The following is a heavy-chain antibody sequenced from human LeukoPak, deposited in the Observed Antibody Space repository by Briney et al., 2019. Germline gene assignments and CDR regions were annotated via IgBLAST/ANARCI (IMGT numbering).Heavy chain of an antibody. J-gene: IGHJ4*02. CDR1: GGTFNSYA. Sequence: SVKVSCKASGGTFNSYAISWVRQAPGQGLEWMGRIIPIFGIANYAQKFQGRVTITADKSTSTAYMELSSLRSEDTAVYYCARGCSSTSCYFDYWGQGTLVTVSS. D-gene: IGHD2-2*01. CDR3: ARGCSSTSCYFDY. V-gene: IGHV1-69*04. CDR2: IIPIFGIA.